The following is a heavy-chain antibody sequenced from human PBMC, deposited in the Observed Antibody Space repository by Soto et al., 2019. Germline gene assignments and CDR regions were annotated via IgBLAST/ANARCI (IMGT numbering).Heavy chain of an antibody. CDR1: GYSFTSYW. Sequence: GESLKISCKGSGYSFTSYWIGWVRQMPGKGLEWMGIIYPGDSDTRYSPSFQGQVTISADKSISTAYLQWSSLKASDTAMYYCARLSPAAYYYYGMDVWGQGTTVTVSS. D-gene: IGHD2-2*01. CDR3: ARLSPAAYYYYGMDV. J-gene: IGHJ6*02. V-gene: IGHV5-51*01. CDR2: IYPGDSDT.